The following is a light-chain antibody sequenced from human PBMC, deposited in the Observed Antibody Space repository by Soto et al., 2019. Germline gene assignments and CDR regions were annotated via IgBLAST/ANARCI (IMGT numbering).Light chain of an antibody. V-gene: IGKV1-5*03. CDR1: ESLNSW. Sequence: DVQMTPSPSPLSASVGDRVTITCRARESLNSWLAWYQQKPGRAPNLLIYKASSLQSGVPPRFSGSGSGTEFTLTISSLQPDDFATYYCQQYNSLITFGQGTRLEI. CDR3: QQYNSLIT. CDR2: KAS. J-gene: IGKJ5*01.